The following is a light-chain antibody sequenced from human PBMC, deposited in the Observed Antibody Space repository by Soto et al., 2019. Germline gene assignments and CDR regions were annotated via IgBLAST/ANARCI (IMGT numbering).Light chain of an antibody. CDR2: GAS. V-gene: IGKV3-20*01. CDR3: QQYDSSPIT. CDR1: QSVNSN. J-gene: IGKJ5*01. Sequence: EIMMTQSPVTLSVSPVEGATLSCRASQSVNSNLAWYQQKPGQAPRLLIYGASTRATGIPDRFSGSGSGTDFTLTITPLEPDDFVVYFCQQYDSSPITFGQGTRLEIK.